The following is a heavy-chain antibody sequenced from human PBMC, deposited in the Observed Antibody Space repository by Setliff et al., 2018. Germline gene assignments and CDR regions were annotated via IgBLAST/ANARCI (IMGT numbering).Heavy chain of an antibody. CDR1: GYTFTLYY. V-gene: IGHV1-2*06. CDR2: INANSGGT. D-gene: IGHD5-12*01. Sequence: ASVKVSCKASGYTFTLYYLHWVRQAPGQGLEWMGRINANSGGTNYAQKFQGRVTMTRDTSISTAYMDLSRLRSDDTAVYYCARERGDIVTTTSYYYYLDVWGKGTTVTVSS. J-gene: IGHJ6*03. CDR3: ARERGDIVTTTSYYYYLDV.